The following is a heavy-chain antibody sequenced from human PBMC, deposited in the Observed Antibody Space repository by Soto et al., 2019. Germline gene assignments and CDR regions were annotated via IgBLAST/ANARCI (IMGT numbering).Heavy chain of an antibody. D-gene: IGHD3-10*01. V-gene: IGHV3-48*02. Sequence: RLSCAASGFTFSSYSMNWVRQAPGKGLEWVSYISTSGTPIYYADSVKGRFTISRDNSKNSVFLQMDSLRDEDTAVYYCARSFTVLRGVIRYNYGMDVWGQGTSVTVSS. CDR1: GFTFSSYS. CDR2: ISTSGTPI. CDR3: ARSFTVLRGVIRYNYGMDV. J-gene: IGHJ6*02.